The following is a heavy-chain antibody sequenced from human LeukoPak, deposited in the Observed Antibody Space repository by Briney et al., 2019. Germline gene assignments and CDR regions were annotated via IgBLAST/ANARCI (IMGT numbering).Heavy chain of an antibody. J-gene: IGHJ4*02. D-gene: IGHD1-1*01. CDR1: RFTFSSYW. CDR3: AREWKKTGAFDH. CDR2: INTDGSST. Sequence: PGGSLRLSCAASRFTFSSYWMHWVRQVPGKGLVWVSRINTDGSSTTYADSVKGRFTISRDNTENTLYLQMSSLRAEDTAVYYCAREWKKTGAFDHWGQGTLVTVSS. V-gene: IGHV3-74*01.